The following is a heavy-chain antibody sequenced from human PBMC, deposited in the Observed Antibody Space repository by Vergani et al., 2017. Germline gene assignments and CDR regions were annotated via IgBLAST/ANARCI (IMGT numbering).Heavy chain of an antibody. CDR1: GFTFSSYW. Sequence: EVQLVESGGGLVQPGGSLRLSCAASGFTFSSYWMSWVRQAPGKGLEWVANIKQDGSEKYYVDSVKGRFTISRDNAKNSLYLQMNSLRAEDTAVYYCASDPGYSSSWSQPXFDYWGQGTLVTVSS. CDR2: IKQDGSEK. V-gene: IGHV3-7*01. J-gene: IGHJ4*02. D-gene: IGHD6-13*01. CDR3: ASDPGYSSSWSQPXFDY.